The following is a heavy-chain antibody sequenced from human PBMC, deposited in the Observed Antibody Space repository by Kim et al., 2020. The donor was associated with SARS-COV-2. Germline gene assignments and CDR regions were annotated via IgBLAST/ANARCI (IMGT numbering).Heavy chain of an antibody. CDR2: ISGSGGST. CDR1: GFTFSSYA. J-gene: IGHJ4*02. CDR3: AKQFNYPGIAAAGTPSSFDY. V-gene: IGHV3-23*01. Sequence: GGSLRLSCAASGFTFSSYAMSWVRQAPGKGLEWVSAISGSGGSTYYADSVKGRFTISRDNSKNTLYLQMNSLRAEDTAVYYCAKQFNYPGIAAAGTPSSFDYWGQGTLVTVSS. D-gene: IGHD6-13*01.